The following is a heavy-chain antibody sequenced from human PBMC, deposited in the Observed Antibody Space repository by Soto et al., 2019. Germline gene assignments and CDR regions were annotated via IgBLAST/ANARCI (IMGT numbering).Heavy chain of an antibody. CDR1: GYTFSNYD. Sequence: ASVKVSCKASGYTFSNYDINWVRQATGQGLEWMGWLNPNTDKTGSAQKFQGRVTMTRNTSISTAYLELSGLRSDDTAVYYCARGIRGLPPSAFDIWGQGTRVTVSS. CDR3: ARGIRGLPPSAFDI. V-gene: IGHV1-8*01. J-gene: IGHJ3*02. D-gene: IGHD1-26*01. CDR2: LNPNTDKT.